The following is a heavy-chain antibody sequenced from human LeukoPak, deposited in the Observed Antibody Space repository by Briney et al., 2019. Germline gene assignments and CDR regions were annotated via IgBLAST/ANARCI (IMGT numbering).Heavy chain of an antibody. CDR2: ISSSSSTT. J-gene: IGHJ1*01. CDR3: AKDLTTTETTVTAEYFQH. D-gene: IGHD4-17*01. Sequence: PGGSLRLSCAASGFTFSGYSMNWVRQAPGKGLEWVSYISSSSSTTYYADSVKGRFTISRDNSKNTLYLQMNSLRAEDTAVYYCAKDLTTTETTVTAEYFQHWGQGTLVTVS. V-gene: IGHV3-48*01. CDR1: GFTFSGYS.